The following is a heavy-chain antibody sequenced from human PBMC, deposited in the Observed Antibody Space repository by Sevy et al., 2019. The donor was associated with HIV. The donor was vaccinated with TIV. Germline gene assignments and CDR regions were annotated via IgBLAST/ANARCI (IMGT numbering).Heavy chain of an antibody. CDR3: AKDGYKPSVGDENYYYYYMDV. V-gene: IGHV3-23*01. Sequence: GGSLRLSCAASGFTFSSYWMSWVRQAPGKGLEWVSAISGSGGSTYYADSVKGRFTISRDNSKNTLYLQMNSLRAEDTAVYYCAKDGYKPSVGDENYYYYYMDVWGKGTTVTVSS. D-gene: IGHD1-20*01. CDR1: GFTFSSYW. J-gene: IGHJ6*03. CDR2: ISGSGGST.